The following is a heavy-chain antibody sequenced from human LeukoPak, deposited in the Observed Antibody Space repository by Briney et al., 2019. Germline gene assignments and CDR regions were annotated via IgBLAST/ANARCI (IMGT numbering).Heavy chain of an antibody. CDR1: GFTFSSYS. V-gene: IGHV3-15*01. Sequence: GGSLRLSCAASGFTFSSYSMSWVRQAPGKGLEWVGRIKSKTDGGTTDYAAPVKGRFTISRDDSKNTLYLQMNSLKTEDTAVYYCTTDPLHLTNGANRDYWGQGTLVTVSS. CDR2: IKSKTDGGTT. J-gene: IGHJ4*02. CDR3: TTDPLHLTNGANRDY. D-gene: IGHD4/OR15-4a*01.